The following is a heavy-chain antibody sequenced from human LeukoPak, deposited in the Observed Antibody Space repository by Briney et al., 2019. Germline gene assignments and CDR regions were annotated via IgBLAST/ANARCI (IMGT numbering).Heavy chain of an antibody. CDR3: AGRKNFGPGSPEYFDY. V-gene: IGHV4-59*01. CDR2: IHYSGNT. D-gene: IGHD3-10*01. Sequence: SETLSLTCTVSGAYMMNYYLAWIRQSPGKGLEWIGYIHYSGNTNYNPSLRSRATMSTDTPKNQVSLSLTSVTAADTAVYYCAGRKNFGPGSPEYFDYWGQGTLVTVSS. J-gene: IGHJ4*02. CDR1: GAYMMNYY.